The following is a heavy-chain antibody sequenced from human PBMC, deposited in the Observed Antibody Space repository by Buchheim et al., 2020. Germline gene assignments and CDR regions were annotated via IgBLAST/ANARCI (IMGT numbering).Heavy chain of an antibody. D-gene: IGHD6-19*01. J-gene: IGHJ4*02. CDR3: ARGLGWYQTDY. Sequence: QVQLVESGGGVVQPGTSLRLSCAASGFPFSIYAMQWVRQAPGKGLEWVAVTSKDGTNKYYADPVRGRFTISRDDSKNTLYLQMNSLRAEDTAVYYCARGLGWYQTDYWGQGTL. CDR2: TSKDGTNK. CDR1: GFPFSIYA. V-gene: IGHV3-30*01.